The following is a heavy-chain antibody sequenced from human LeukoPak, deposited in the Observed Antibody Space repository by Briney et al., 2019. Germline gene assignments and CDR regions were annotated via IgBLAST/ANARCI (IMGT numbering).Heavy chain of an antibody. CDR3: ARDPVLIRVMTPLDY. Sequence: ASVTVSCKASGYTFTRYGISWVRQAPGQGLEWMGWISAYSGDTNYAQKFQGRVTMTTDTSTSTAYLELRSLRSDDTAVYYCARDPVLIRVMTPLDYWGQGTLVTVSS. CDR2: ISAYSGDT. CDR1: GYTFTRYG. D-gene: IGHD4/OR15-4a*01. V-gene: IGHV1-18*01. J-gene: IGHJ4*02.